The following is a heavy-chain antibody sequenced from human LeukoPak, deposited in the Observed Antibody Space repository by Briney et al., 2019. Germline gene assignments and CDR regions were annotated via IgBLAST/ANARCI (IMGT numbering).Heavy chain of an antibody. CDR3: ARLFGHCDYVWGSYPPAAATYYFDY. Sequence: SVKVSCKASRGTFSSYAIIWVRQAPGQGLEWMGRSIPILGIANYAQKFQGRDTITADKSTSTAYMELSSLRSEDTAVYCSARLFGHCDYVWGSYPPAAATYYFDYWGQGTLVTVSS. CDR2: SIPILGIA. D-gene: IGHD3-16*01. V-gene: IGHV1-69*04. J-gene: IGHJ4*02. CDR1: RGTFSSYA.